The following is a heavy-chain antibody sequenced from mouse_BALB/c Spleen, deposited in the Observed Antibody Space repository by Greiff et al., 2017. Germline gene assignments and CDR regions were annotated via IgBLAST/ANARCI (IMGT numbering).Heavy chain of an antibody. V-gene: IGHV2-5-1*01. Sequence: QVQLKESGPSLVQPSQSLSITCTVSGFSLTSYGVHWVRQSPGKGLEWLGVIWRGGSTDYNAAFMSRLSITKDNSKSQVFFKMNSLQADDTAIYYCAKRDWGDYYAMDYWGQGTSVTVSS. CDR3: AKRDWGDYYAMDY. CDR1: GFSLTSYG. D-gene: IGHD4-1*01. CDR2: IWRGGST. J-gene: IGHJ4*01.